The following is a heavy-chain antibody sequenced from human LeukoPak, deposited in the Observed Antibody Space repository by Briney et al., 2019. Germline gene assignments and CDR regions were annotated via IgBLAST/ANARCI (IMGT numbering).Heavy chain of an antibody. CDR1: GFTFSNYA. J-gene: IGHJ4*02. V-gene: IGHV3-30*18. CDR3: AKDGITARPGGYYFDD. CDR2: IYYGGSIT. Sequence: PGGSLRLSCAASGFTFSNYAMHWVRQAPGKGLEWVAVIYYGGSITFYADSVKGRYTISRDNSRSTLYLQMNSLRPEDTAVYYCAKDGITARPGGYYFDDWGQGTLVTVSS. D-gene: IGHD6-6*01.